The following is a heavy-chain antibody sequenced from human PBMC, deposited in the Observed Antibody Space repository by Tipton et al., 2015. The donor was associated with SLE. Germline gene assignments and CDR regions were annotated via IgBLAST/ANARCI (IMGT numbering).Heavy chain of an antibody. J-gene: IGHJ3*01. CDR3: ARGTSGDYVGVAFDV. CDR1: GYTFTSYF. V-gene: IGHV1-2*02. Sequence: QSGPEVKKPGASVKVSCKASGYTFTSYFMHWVRQAPGQGLEWMGWFNPNSGGTNYAQKFQGRVTMTTDTSISTAYMELSRLRSDDTAVYYCARGTSGDYVGVAFDVWGQGTVVTVPS. D-gene: IGHD4-17*01. CDR2: FNPNSGGT.